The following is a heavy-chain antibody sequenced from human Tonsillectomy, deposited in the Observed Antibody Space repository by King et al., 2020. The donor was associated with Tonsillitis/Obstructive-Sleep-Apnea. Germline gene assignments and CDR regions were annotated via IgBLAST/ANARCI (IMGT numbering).Heavy chain of an antibody. Sequence: VQLQQSGPGLVKPSQTLSLTCAISGDSVSTNSAAWDWIRQSPSRGLEWLGRPYYRSKWYSYFSVIVKMRITINPDTSKNQFSLQLNSVTPDDTAVYYCARDRGYNRNYGGHYYYMDVWGKGTTVTVSS. CDR3: ARDRGYNRNYGGHYYYMDV. D-gene: IGHD1-7*01. CDR1: GDSVSTNSAA. J-gene: IGHJ6*03. CDR2: PYYRSKWYS. V-gene: IGHV6-1*01.